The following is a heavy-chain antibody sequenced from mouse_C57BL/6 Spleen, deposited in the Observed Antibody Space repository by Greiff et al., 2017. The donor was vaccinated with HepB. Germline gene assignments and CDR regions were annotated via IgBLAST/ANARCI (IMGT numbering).Heavy chain of an antibody. CDR2: IYPGSGST. CDR1: GYTFTSYW. Sequence: QVQLQQPGAELVKPGASVKMSCKAPGYTFTSYWITWVKQRPGQGLEWIGDIYPGSGSTNYNEKFKSKATLTVDTSSSTAYMQLSSLTSEDSAVYYCARRRGASPGGYAMDYWGQGTSVTVSS. J-gene: IGHJ4*01. V-gene: IGHV1-55*01. CDR3: ARRRGASPGGYAMDY.